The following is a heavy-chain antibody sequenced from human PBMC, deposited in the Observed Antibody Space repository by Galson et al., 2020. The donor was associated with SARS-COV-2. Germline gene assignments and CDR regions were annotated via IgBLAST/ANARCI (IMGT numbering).Heavy chain of an antibody. J-gene: IGHJ6*03. CDR3: TTLYSEAVYDFWGGYSYYYYYMDV. V-gene: IGHV3-15*01. CDR2: IKSKTDGGTT. Sequence: GGSLRLSCEASGFTFSNAWMSWVRQAPGKGLEWVGRIKSKTDGGTTDYAAPVKGRFTISRDDSKNTLYLQMNSLKTEDTAVYYCTTLYSEAVYDFWGGYSYYYYYMDVWGKGTTVTVSS. D-gene: IGHD3-3*01. CDR1: GFTFSNAW.